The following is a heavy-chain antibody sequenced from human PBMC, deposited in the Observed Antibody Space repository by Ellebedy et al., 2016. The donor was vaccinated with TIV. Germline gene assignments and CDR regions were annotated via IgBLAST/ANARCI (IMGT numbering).Heavy chain of an antibody. V-gene: IGHV1-24*01. J-gene: IGHJ4*02. D-gene: IGHD2-2*01. CDR1: GYTLTELS. CDR3: ARGDIVVVPAAHTTFDY. Sequence: ASVKVSCXVSGYTLTELSMHWVRQAPGKGLEWMGGFDPEDGETIYAQKFQGRVTMTRDTSTSTVYMELSSLRSEDTAVYYCARGDIVVVPAAHTTFDYWGQGTLVTVSS. CDR2: FDPEDGET.